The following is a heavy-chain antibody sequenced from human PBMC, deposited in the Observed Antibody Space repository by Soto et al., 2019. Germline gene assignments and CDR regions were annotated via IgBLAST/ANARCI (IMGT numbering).Heavy chain of an antibody. J-gene: IGHJ4*02. Sequence: GASVKVSCKASGYTFTSYAMHWVRQAPGQRLEWMGWINAGNGNTKYSQKFQGRVTITRDTSASTAYMELSSLRAEDTAVYYCAKEYDSSGYYPDYWGQGTLVTVSS. V-gene: IGHV1-3*01. CDR3: AKEYDSSGYYPDY. CDR2: INAGNGNT. CDR1: GYTFTSYA. D-gene: IGHD3-22*01.